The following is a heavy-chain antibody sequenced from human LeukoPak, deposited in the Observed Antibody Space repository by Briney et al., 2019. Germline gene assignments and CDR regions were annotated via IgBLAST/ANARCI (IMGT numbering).Heavy chain of an antibody. CDR3: TRQGSSPSDAFDI. CDR1: GGSISSSSYY. V-gene: IGHV4-39*01. D-gene: IGHD6-13*01. Sequence: SETLSLTFTVSGGSISSSSYYWGWIRQPPGKGLEWIGSIYYSGSTYYNPSLKSRVTISVDTSKNQFSLKLSSVTAADTAVYYCTRQGSSPSDAFDIWGQGTMVTVSS. CDR2: IYYSGST. J-gene: IGHJ3*02.